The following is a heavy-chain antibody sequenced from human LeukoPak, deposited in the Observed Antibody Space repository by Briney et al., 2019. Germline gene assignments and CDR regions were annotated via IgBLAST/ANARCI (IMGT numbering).Heavy chain of an antibody. CDR3: ARLSRAVLTYGMDV. V-gene: IGHV5-51*01. Sequence: GEALKIPGKGSGYSFTSYWIAWVRQMPGKGLEWMGIIYPCDSDTRYSPSCQGQVTISADKSISTAYLQWSSLKASDTAMYYCARLSRAVLTYGMDVWGKGTTVTVSS. D-gene: IGHD6-19*01. J-gene: IGHJ6*04. CDR1: GYSFTSYW. CDR2: IYPCDSDT.